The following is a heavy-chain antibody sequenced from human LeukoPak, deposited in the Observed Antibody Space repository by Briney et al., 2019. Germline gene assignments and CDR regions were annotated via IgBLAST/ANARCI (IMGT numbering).Heavy chain of an antibody. V-gene: IGHV1-18*01. CDR2: ISAYNGNT. CDR1: GYTFTSYG. J-gene: IGHJ4*02. D-gene: IGHD3-22*01. CDR3: ARDRPDYYDSSAYLRGLYSAFGY. Sequence: ASVKVSCKASGYTFTSYGISWVRQAPGQGPEWMGWISAYNGNTKYAQKLQGRVTMTTDTSTSTAYMELRSLRSDDTAVYYCARDRPDYYDSSAYLRGLYSAFGYWGQGTLVTVSS.